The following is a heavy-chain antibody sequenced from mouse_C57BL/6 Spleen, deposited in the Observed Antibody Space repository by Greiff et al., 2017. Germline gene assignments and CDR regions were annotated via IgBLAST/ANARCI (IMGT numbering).Heavy chain of an antibody. CDR1: GYTFTSYW. D-gene: IGHD2-2*01. J-gene: IGHJ2*01. Sequence: QVQLQQPGAELVKPGASVKLSCKASGYTFTSYWMHWVKQRPGQGLEWIGMIHPNSGSTNYNEKFKSKATLTVDKSSSTAYMQLSSLTSEDSAVYYCARSLSMVTTGYYFDYWGQGTTLTVSS. CDR2: IHPNSGST. CDR3: ARSLSMVTTGYYFDY. V-gene: IGHV1-64*01.